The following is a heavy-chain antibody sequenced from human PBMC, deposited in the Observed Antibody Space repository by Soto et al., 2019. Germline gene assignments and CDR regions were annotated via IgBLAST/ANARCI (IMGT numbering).Heavy chain of an antibody. CDR3: ARDCGEQLVRRGFYYYYMDV. CDR1: GFAFSSFS. V-gene: IGHV3-21*01. Sequence: EVQLVESGGGLVKPGGSLRLSCAASGFAFSSFSMNWVRQAPGKGLEWVAFISSGGSSMYYADSVKGRFSISRDNAKNSLFLQMNSLRDEDTAVYYCARDCGEQLVRRGFYYYYMDVWGTGTTVTVAS. CDR2: ISSGGSSM. D-gene: IGHD6-6*01. J-gene: IGHJ6*03.